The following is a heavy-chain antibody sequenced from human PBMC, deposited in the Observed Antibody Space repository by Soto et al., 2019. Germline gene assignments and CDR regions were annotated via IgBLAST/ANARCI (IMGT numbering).Heavy chain of an antibody. CDR3: AKGLYFYDSSGYYYYYYGMDV. D-gene: IGHD3-22*01. V-gene: IGHV3-30*18. J-gene: IGHJ6*02. Sequence: GGSLRLSCAASGFTFSSYGMHWVRQAPGKGLEWVAVISYDGSNKYYADSVKGRFTTSRDNSKNTLYLQMNSLRAEDTAVYYCAKGLYFYDSSGYYYYYYGMDVWGQGTTVTV. CDR1: GFTFSSYG. CDR2: ISYDGSNK.